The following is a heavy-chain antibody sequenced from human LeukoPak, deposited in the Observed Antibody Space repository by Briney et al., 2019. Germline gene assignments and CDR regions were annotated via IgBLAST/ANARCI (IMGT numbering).Heavy chain of an antibody. V-gene: IGHV4-39*01. CDR3: VQNIPGAIEH. D-gene: IGHD1-7*01. Sequence: PSETLSLTCTVSSDSISSSSYYWGWIRQPPGKGQECIGNIYPSGTPYYNPSLKSRVTISIDTSKSQFSLRLSSVTAADTAVYYCVQNIPGAIEHWGQGTLVTVSS. CDR2: IYPSGTP. CDR1: SDSISSSSYY. J-gene: IGHJ1*01.